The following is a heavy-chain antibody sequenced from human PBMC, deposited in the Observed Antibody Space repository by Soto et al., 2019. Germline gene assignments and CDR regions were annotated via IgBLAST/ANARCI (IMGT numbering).Heavy chain of an antibody. D-gene: IGHD2-15*01. CDR3: ARRKLVDFIFINVDVYDMDV. CDR2: ISSDSRYI. CDR1: GFTLSNDA. Sequence: GGSLRLSCAASGFTLSNDAVNWVRQAPGKGLTWVSYISSDSRYIYHGDSGKGRFTISRDNARNSVYLQMNSLRDEDTAVYYCARRKLVDFIFINVDVYDMDVWGQGTPVSVFS. J-gene: IGHJ6*02. V-gene: IGHV3-21*01.